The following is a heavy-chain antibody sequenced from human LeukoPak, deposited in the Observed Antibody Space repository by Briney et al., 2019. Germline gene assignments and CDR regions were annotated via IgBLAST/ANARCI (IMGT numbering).Heavy chain of an antibody. D-gene: IGHD3-10*01. CDR3: ARDLSWFGESPHDY. CDR1: GGTFSSYA. Sequence: ASVKVSCKASGGTFSSYAISWVRQAPGQGLEWMGWISAYNGNTNYAQKLQGRVTMTTDTSTSTAYMELRSLRSDDTAVYYCARDLSWFGESPHDYWGQGTLVTVSS. V-gene: IGHV1-18*01. CDR2: ISAYNGNT. J-gene: IGHJ4*02.